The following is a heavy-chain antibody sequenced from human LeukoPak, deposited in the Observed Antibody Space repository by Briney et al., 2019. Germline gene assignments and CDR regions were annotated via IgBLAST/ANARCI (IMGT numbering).Heavy chain of an antibody. D-gene: IGHD2-2*01. Sequence: GASVKVSCKASGYTFTSYGISWVRQAPGQGLEWMGWISAYNGNTNYPQKLQGRVTMTTDTSTSTAYMELRSLRSDDTAVYYCARAKGYCSSTSCYGMDVWGKGTTVTVSS. CDR1: GYTFTSYG. J-gene: IGHJ6*04. V-gene: IGHV1-18*01. CDR3: ARAKGYCSSTSCYGMDV. CDR2: ISAYNGNT.